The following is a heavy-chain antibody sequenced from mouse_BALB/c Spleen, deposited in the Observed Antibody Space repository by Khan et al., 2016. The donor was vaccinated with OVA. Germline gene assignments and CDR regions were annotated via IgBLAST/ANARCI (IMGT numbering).Heavy chain of an antibody. CDR3: ARLEGI. CDR1: GFSLTSYG. V-gene: IGHV2-9*02. CDR2: IRAGGST. Sequence: QVQLQESGPGLVAPSQSLSITCTVSGFSLTSYGVHWVRQPLGKGPASLGVIRAGGSTYYNSALMSRLSISKDNSKSQVILTMNSLQTDDTARDYCARLEGIWRQGTTLTVSS. J-gene: IGHJ2*01.